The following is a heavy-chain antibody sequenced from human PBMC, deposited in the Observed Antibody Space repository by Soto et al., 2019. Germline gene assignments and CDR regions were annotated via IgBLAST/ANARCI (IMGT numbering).Heavy chain of an antibody. Sequence: EVQLLESGGGLVQPGGSLRFSCAASGFTVSTYGVTWVRQAPGKGLEWVSGFTGVIGTTHYAVSVKGRFTITRDNSNNTVYLQMNSLRVEDTAVYYCARWNGYGDYWGRGTLVTVSS. CDR1: GFTVSTYG. J-gene: IGHJ4*02. D-gene: IGHD1-1*01. CDR3: ARWNGYGDY. V-gene: IGHV3-23*01. CDR2: FTGVIGTT.